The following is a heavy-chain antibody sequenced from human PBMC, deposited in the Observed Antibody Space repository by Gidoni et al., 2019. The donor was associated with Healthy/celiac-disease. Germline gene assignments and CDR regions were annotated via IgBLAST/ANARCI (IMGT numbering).Heavy chain of an antibody. CDR2: ISLDGGST. D-gene: IGHD6-25*01. CDR3: AKDMSIEQPLSVLRDY. J-gene: IGHJ4*02. Sequence: VRLVDARGVVVQPVGSLRLSCAATGFTHDAYTMHWVRQARGTGLAWVSLISLDGGSTYYTASVKGRFTISRDNSKNSLYLQMNSLRTEDTALYYCAKDMSIEQPLSVLRDYWGQGTLVTVSS. CDR1: GFTHDAYT. V-gene: IGHV3-43*01.